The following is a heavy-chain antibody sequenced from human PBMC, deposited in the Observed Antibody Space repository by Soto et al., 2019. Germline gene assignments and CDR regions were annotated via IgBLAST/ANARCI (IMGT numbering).Heavy chain of an antibody. V-gene: IGHV3-48*02. CDR1: GFTFSSYS. CDR2: ISSSSSTI. D-gene: IGHD3-10*01. CDR3: ARAFSHMVRGDYPFWFDP. Sequence: PGGSLRLSCAASGFTFSSYSMNWVRQAPGKGLEWVSYISSSSSTIYYADSVKGRFTISRDNAKNSLYLQMNSLRDEDTAVYYCARAFSHMVRGDYPFWFDPWGQGTLVTVSS. J-gene: IGHJ5*02.